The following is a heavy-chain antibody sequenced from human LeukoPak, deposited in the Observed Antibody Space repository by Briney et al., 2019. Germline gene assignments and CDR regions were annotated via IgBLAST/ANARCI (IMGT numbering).Heavy chain of an antibody. Sequence: GGSLRLSCAASGFTFSDYYMSWIRQAPGKGLEWVSYISSSGSTIYYANSVKGRVTISRDNAKNSLYLQMNSLRAEGTAVYYCARGDYYGSGSYPHWGQGTLVTVSS. D-gene: IGHD3-10*01. CDR1: GFTFSDYY. CDR2: ISSSGSTI. CDR3: ARGDYYGSGSYPH. J-gene: IGHJ4*02. V-gene: IGHV3-11*04.